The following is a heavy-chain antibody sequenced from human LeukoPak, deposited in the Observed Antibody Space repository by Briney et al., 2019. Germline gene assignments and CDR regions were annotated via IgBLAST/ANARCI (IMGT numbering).Heavy chain of an antibody. CDR1: GGSISSYY. CDR2: IYYSGST. J-gene: IGHJ4*02. CDR3: ARPYGDYPDY. Sequence: SETLSLTCTVSGGSISSYYWNWIRQPPGKGLEWIGYIYYSGSTNYNPSLKSRVTISVDTSKNQFSLKLSSVTAADTAVYYCARPYGDYPDYWGQGTLVTVSS. V-gene: IGHV4-59*01. D-gene: IGHD4-17*01.